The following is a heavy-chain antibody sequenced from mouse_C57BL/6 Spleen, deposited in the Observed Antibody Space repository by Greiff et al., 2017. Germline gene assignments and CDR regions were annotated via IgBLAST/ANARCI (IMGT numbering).Heavy chain of an antibody. CDR3: SRHSNYLYYAMDY. CDR2: IYPGSGST. J-gene: IGHJ4*01. Sequence: QVQLQQPGAELVKPGASVKMSCKASGYTFTSYWITWVKQRPGQGLEGIGDIYPGSGSTNYNEKFKSKATLTVDTSSSTAYMQLSSLTSEDSAVYYCSRHSNYLYYAMDYWGQGTSVTVSS. D-gene: IGHD2-5*01. V-gene: IGHV1-55*01. CDR1: GYTFTSYW.